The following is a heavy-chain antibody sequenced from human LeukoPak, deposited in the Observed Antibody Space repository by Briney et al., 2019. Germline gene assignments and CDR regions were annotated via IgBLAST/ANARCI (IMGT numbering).Heavy chain of an antibody. D-gene: IGHD4-17*01. J-gene: IGHJ4*02. CDR3: ATRGEGATVTIVDY. CDR2: IDPSDSYI. Sequence: GESLKISFKGSGYSFTSYWISWVRQMPGKGLAWMGRIDPSDSYINYSPSFQGRVTISADKSISTAYLQWSSLKASDTAMYYCATRGEGATVTIVDYWGQGTLVTVSS. CDR1: GYSFTSYW. V-gene: IGHV5-10-1*01.